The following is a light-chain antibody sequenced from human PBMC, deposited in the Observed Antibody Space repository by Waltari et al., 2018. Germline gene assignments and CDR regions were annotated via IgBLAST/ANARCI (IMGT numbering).Light chain of an antibody. Sequence: EIVLTQSPGTLSLSPGERATLSCRASQGVSSSYLAWYKQKPGQAPRLLIYGASSRATGIPDRFSGGGSGTDFTLTISRLELEDFAVYYCQKNGSSPSFPFGPGTKVEIK. CDR2: GAS. CDR3: QKNGSSPSFP. V-gene: IGKV3-20*01. CDR1: QGVSSSY. J-gene: IGKJ3*01.